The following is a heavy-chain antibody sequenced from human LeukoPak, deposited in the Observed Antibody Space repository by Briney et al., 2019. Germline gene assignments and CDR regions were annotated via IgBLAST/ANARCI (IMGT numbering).Heavy chain of an antibody. J-gene: IGHJ4*02. D-gene: IGHD3-3*01. V-gene: IGHV4-59*01. Sequence: PSETLSLTCTVSGGSISSYYWSWIRQPAGKGLEWIGYIYYSGSTNYNPSLKSRVTISVDTSKNQFSLKLSSVTAADTAVYYCARGAGHYDFWSGYYYLFDYWGQGTLVTVSS. CDR3: ARGAGHYDFWSGYYYLFDY. CDR1: GGSISSYY. CDR2: IYYSGST.